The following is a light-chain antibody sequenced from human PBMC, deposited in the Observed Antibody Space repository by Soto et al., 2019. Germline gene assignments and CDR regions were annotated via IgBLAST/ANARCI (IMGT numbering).Light chain of an antibody. V-gene: IGLV2-8*01. CDR1: SSDVGGYNY. J-gene: IGLJ2*01. Sequence: QSALTQPPSASGSPRQSVTISCTGTSSDVGGYNYVSWYQQHPGKAPKLMIYEVTKRPSGVPDRFSGSKSGNTASLTVSGLQADDEADYYCSSYAGSKNFVIFGGGTKLTFL. CDR3: SSYAGSKNFVI. CDR2: EVT.